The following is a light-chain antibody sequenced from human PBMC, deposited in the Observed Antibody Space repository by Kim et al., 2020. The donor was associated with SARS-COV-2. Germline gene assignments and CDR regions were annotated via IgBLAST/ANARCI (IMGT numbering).Light chain of an antibody. Sequence: ATVGGRVTNTCRASQSISSWLAWYQQKPGKAPKLLIYKASSLESGVPSRFSGSGSGTEFTLTISSLQPDDFATYYCQQYDSYSYSFGQGTKLEI. CDR2: KAS. CDR3: QQYDSYSYS. J-gene: IGKJ2*03. V-gene: IGKV1-5*03. CDR1: QSISSW.